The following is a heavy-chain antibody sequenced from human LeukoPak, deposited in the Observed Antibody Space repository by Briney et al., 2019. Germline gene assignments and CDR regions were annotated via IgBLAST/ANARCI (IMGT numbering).Heavy chain of an antibody. CDR1: GGSISSYY. CDR2: IYYSGST. D-gene: IGHD6-19*01. J-gene: IGHJ5*02. CDR3: ARDLGSSGWYWFDP. V-gene: IGHV4-59*01. Sequence: SETLSLTCSVSGGSISSYYWSWIRQPPGKGLEWIGYIYYSGSTNYNPSLKSRVTISVDMSKNQFSLKLSSVTSADTAVYYCARDLGSSGWYWFDPWGQGTLVTVSS.